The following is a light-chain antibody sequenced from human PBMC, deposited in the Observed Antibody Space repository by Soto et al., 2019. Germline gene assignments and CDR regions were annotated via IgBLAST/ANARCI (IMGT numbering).Light chain of an antibody. J-gene: IGKJ5*01. CDR3: QQSYSTLSIS. Sequence: DSQMTQSPSSLSASVGDRVTITCRASESISRHLNWYQQKPGKAPNLLIYAASTLQNGVPSRFSGSGSGTDFTLTISSLQPEDFATYYCQQSYSTLSISFGQGTRLEIK. CDR1: ESISRH. V-gene: IGKV1-39*01. CDR2: AAS.